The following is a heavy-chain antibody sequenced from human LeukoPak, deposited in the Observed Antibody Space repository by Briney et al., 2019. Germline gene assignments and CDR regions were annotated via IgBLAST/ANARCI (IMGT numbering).Heavy chain of an antibody. CDR3: ARGPGGSCYSCWFDP. J-gene: IGHJ5*02. CDR2: INHSGST. V-gene: IGHV4-34*01. CDR1: GGSISSYY. Sequence: SETLSLTCTVSGGSISSYYWSWIRQPPGKGLEWIGEINHSGSTNYNPSLKSRVTISVDTSKNQFSLKLSSVTAADTAVYYCARGPGGSCYSCWFDPWGQGTLVTVSS. D-gene: IGHD2-15*01.